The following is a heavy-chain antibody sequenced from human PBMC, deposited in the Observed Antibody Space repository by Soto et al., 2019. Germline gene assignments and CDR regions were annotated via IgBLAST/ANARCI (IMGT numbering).Heavy chain of an antibody. CDR3: ARDRGKLWSSGWYGGYY. D-gene: IGHD6-19*01. CDR2: IWYDGSNK. J-gene: IGHJ4*02. Sequence: QVQLVESGGGVVQPGRSLRLSCAASGFTFSSYGMHWVRQAPGKGLEWVAVIWYDGSNKYYADSVKGRFTISRDNSKNTLYLQMNSLRAEDTAVYYCARDRGKLWSSGWYGGYYWGQGTLVTVSS. V-gene: IGHV3-33*01. CDR1: GFTFSSYG.